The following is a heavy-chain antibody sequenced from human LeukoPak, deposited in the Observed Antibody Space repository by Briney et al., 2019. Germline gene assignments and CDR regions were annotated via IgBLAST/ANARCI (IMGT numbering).Heavy chain of an antibody. J-gene: IGHJ4*02. Sequence: GGSLRLSCAASGFTFSSYGMHWVRQAPGKGLEWVAVISYDGSNKYYADSVKGRFTISRDNSKNTLYLQMNSPRAEDTAVYYCAKVAVTTYSDFDYWGQGTLVTVSS. V-gene: IGHV3-30*18. D-gene: IGHD4-17*01. CDR1: GFTFSSYG. CDR2: ISYDGSNK. CDR3: AKVAVTTYSDFDY.